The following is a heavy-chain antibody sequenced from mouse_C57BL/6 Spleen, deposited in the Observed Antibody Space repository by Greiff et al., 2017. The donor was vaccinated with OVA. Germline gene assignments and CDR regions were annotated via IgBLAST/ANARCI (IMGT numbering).Heavy chain of an antibody. Sequence: QVQLQQSGAELVKPGASVKISYKASGYAFSSYWMNWVKQRPGKGLEWIGQIYPGDGDTNYNGKFKGKATLTADKSSSTAYMQLSSLTSEDSAVYFCARRGGTTDFDYWGQGTTLTVSS. CDR3: ARRGGTTDFDY. CDR1: GYAFSSYW. CDR2: IYPGDGDT. D-gene: IGHD4-1*01. V-gene: IGHV1-80*01. J-gene: IGHJ2*01.